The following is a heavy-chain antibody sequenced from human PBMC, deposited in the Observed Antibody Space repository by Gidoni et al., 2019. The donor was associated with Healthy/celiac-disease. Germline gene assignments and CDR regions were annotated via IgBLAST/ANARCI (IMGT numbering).Heavy chain of an antibody. CDR1: GGTFSSYT. V-gene: IGHV1-69*02. J-gene: IGHJ6*02. Sequence: QVQLVQSGAEVKKPGSSVKVSCKASGGTFSSYTISWVRQAPGQGLEWMGRIIPSLGIANYAQKFQGRVTITADKSTSTAYMELSSLRSEDTAVYYCARGGGGYCSGGSCPNDYYYYGMDVWGQGTTVTVSS. CDR2: IIPSLGIA. D-gene: IGHD2-15*01. CDR3: ARGGGGYCSGGSCPNDYYYYGMDV.